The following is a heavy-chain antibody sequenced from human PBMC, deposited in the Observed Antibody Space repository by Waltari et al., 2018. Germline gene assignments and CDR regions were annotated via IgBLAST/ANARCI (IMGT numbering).Heavy chain of an antibody. CDR1: GLTFGHYA. Sequence: EVQLLESGGGLVQPGGSLRLPCTASGLTFGHYAMRWVRQAPGKGMEWVAGLRGSGRDTDYAASVKGRFTSSRDNSKNTLNLQMNSLRLDDTAVYYCSGGISGTIGSDYWGQGTQVTVSS. V-gene: IGHV3-23*01. D-gene: IGHD1-7*01. J-gene: IGHJ4*02. CDR3: SGGISGTIGSDY. CDR2: LRGSGRDT.